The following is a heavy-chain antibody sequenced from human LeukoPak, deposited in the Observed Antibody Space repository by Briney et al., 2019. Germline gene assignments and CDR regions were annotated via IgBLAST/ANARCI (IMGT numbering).Heavy chain of an antibody. CDR1: GYTFTSYD. Sequence: ASVKVSCKASGYTFTSYDISWVRQAPGQGLEWMGWISAYNGNTKYAQKVQDRVTMTTDTSTSTAYLELRSLRPDDAAVYYCARRNTAMVTHAFDIWGQGTMVTVSS. CDR2: ISAYNGNT. CDR3: ARRNTAMVTHAFDI. D-gene: IGHD5-18*01. J-gene: IGHJ3*02. V-gene: IGHV1-18*01.